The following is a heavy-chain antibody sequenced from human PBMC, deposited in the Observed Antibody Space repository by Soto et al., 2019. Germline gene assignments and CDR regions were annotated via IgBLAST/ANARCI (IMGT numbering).Heavy chain of an antibody. D-gene: IGHD3-3*01. J-gene: IGHJ4*02. CDR2: INPDGGST. Sequence: QVQLVQSGAAVKKPGASVMLSCKASGYTFTSYYMHWVRQAPGQALEWMGIINPDGGSTRYAQKFQGRVTMTRDTSTSTFYMELSSLRSEDTAAYYCAKAPRGGVIITTYSAHIDYWGQGTLVTVSS. CDR3: AKAPRGGVIITTYSAHIDY. V-gene: IGHV1-46*01. CDR1: GYTFTSYY.